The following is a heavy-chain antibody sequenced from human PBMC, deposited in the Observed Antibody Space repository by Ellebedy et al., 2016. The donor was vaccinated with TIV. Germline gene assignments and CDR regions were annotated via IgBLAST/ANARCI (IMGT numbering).Heavy chain of an antibody. CDR3: ARLGKGDGDYLFDY. Sequence: SETLSLTCTVSGGSISSYYWSWIRQPPGKGLEWIGYIYYSGSTNYNPSLKSRVTISVDTSKNQFSLKLSSVTAADTAVYYCARLGKGDGDYLFDYWGQGTLVTVSS. CDR1: GGSISSYY. CDR2: IYYSGST. J-gene: IGHJ4*02. V-gene: IGHV4-59*08. D-gene: IGHD4-17*01.